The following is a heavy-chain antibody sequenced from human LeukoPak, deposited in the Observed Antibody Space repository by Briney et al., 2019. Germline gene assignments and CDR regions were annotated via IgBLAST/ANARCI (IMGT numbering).Heavy chain of an antibody. CDR2: FSYGGST. Sequence: PSETLSLTCTVSGGSIRSYYWSWIRQSPGKGLEWIGSFSYGGSTNYNPSLESRVSISVDTSKNHFSLNLTSVTAADAAVYYCARLAWGNSGGHYYYYIDVWGKGTTVTVSS. CDR3: ARLAWGNSGGHYYYYIDV. V-gene: IGHV4-59*01. J-gene: IGHJ6*03. D-gene: IGHD4-23*01. CDR1: GGSIRSYY.